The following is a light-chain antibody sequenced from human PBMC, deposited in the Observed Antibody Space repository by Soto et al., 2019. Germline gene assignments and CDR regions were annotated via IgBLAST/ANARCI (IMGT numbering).Light chain of an antibody. Sequence: EIVLTQSPGILSLSPGERATLSCRASQSVKSLFFGWHQQKPGQAPRLVIYGTTNRAAGIPDRFSGSGSGADFTLTISRLEPEDSAVYFCQQYGVSPKTFGQGTKVEIK. V-gene: IGKV3-20*01. J-gene: IGKJ1*01. CDR2: GTT. CDR1: QSVKSLF. CDR3: QQYGVSPKT.